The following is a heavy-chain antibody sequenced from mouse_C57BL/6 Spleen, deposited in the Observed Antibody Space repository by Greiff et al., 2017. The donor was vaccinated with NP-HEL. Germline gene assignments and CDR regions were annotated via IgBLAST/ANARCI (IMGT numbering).Heavy chain of an antibody. Sequence: VQLHQPGAELVRPGSSVKLSCKASGYTFTSYWMDWVKQRPGQGLEWIGNIYPSDSETHYNQKFKDKATLTVDKSSSTAYMQLSSLTSEDSAVYYCARGDYYGSSFDYWGKGTTLTVSS. CDR3: ARGDYYGSSFDY. D-gene: IGHD1-1*01. V-gene: IGHV1-61*01. J-gene: IGHJ2*01. CDR2: IYPSDSET. CDR1: GYTFTSYW.